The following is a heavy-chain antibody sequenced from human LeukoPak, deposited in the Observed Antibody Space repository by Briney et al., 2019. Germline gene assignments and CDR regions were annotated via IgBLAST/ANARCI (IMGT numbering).Heavy chain of an antibody. CDR1: GFTFSSFN. CDR3: AIATIAVAVDYYYYGMDV. Sequence: GGSLRLSCAASGFTFSSFNMNWVRQAPGKGLEWVSYITTSNTTIYYADSVKGRFTISRDNAKNTLYLQMNSLRAEDTAVYYCAIATIAVAVDYYYYGMDVWGQGTTVTVSS. V-gene: IGHV3-48*04. J-gene: IGHJ6*02. D-gene: IGHD6-19*01. CDR2: ITTSNTTI.